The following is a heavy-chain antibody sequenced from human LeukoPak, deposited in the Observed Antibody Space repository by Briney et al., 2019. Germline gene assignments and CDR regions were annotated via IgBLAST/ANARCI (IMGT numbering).Heavy chain of an antibody. D-gene: IGHD3-10*01. V-gene: IGHV1-18*04. Sequence: WASVKVSCKASGYTFTSYYMHWVRQAPGQGLEWMGWISAYNGNTNYAQKLQGRVTMTTDTSTSTAYMELRSLRSDDTAVYYCASSRSGPFDYWGQGTLVTVSS. CDR3: ASSRSGPFDY. J-gene: IGHJ4*02. CDR1: GYTFTSYY. CDR2: ISAYNGNT.